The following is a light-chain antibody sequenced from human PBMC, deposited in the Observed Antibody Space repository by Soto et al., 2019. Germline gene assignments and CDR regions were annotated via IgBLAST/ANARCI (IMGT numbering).Light chain of an antibody. Sequence: DLTQPASVSGSPGQSIAISCTGTSSDVGSYNSVSWYQQYPDKAPKLMTHDVNNRPSGISDRFSGSKSGNTASLTISGLQAEDEADYYCSSITSSTSYVFGTGTNVTVL. J-gene: IGLJ1*01. CDR2: DVN. CDR3: SSITSSTSYV. V-gene: IGLV2-14*03. CDR1: SSDVGSYNS.